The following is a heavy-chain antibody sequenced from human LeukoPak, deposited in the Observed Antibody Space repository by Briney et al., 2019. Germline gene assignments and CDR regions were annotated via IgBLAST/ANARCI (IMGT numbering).Heavy chain of an antibody. Sequence: GGSLRLSCAASGFSFSNYGTHWVRQAPGKGLEWLAVISYVGSNKFYADSVKGRFTISRDNAKSSLYLQMNSLRAEDTAVYYCARVVNEKINSGYYSDYWGQGTLVTVSS. CDR3: ARVVNEKINSGYYSDY. J-gene: IGHJ4*02. V-gene: IGHV3-30*03. CDR2: ISYVGSNK. CDR1: GFSFSNYG. D-gene: IGHD3-22*01.